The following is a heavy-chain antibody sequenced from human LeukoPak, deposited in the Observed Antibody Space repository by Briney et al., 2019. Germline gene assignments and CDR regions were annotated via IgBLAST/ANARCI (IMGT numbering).Heavy chain of an antibody. J-gene: IGHJ4*02. CDR2: ISSSGSTI. D-gene: IGHD2-15*01. Sequence: PGGSLRLSCAASGFTFSSFEMKWVRQAPGKGLEWVSYISSSGSTIYYADSVKGRFTISRDNAKNSLYLQMNSLRAEDMALYYCARARYCSGGSCYFDYWGQGTLVTVSS. V-gene: IGHV3-48*03. CDR1: GFTFSSFE. CDR3: ARARYCSGGSCYFDY.